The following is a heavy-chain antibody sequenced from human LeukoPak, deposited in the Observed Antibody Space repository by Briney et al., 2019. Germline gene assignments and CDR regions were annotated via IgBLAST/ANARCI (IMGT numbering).Heavy chain of an antibody. D-gene: IGHD1-26*01. V-gene: IGHV1-2*02. Sequence: ASVKVSCKASGYTFTGYYMHWVRQAPGQGLEWMGWINPNSGGTNYAQKFQGRVTMTRDTSISTAYMELSRLRSDDTAVYYCARDPYSGSYYRYYYYGMDVWGQGTTVTVSS. CDR2: INPNSGGT. CDR3: ARDPYSGSYYRYYYYGMDV. CDR1: GYTFTGYY. J-gene: IGHJ6*02.